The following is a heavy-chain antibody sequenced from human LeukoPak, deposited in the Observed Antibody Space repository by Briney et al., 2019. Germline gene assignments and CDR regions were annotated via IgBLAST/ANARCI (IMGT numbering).Heavy chain of an antibody. V-gene: IGHV1-69*05. CDR2: IIPIFGTA. J-gene: IGHJ6*03. Sequence: SVKVSCKASGGTFSSYAISWVRQAPGQGLEWMGGIIPIFGTANYAQKFQGRVTITTDESTSTAYTELSSLRSEDTAVYYCASTPCSGGSRHGNYYYYMDVWGKGTTVTVSS. D-gene: IGHD2-15*01. CDR1: GGTFSSYA. CDR3: ASTPCSGGSRHGNYYYYMDV.